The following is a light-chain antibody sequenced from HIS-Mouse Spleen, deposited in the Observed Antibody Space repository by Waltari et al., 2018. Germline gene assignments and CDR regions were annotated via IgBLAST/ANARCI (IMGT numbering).Light chain of an antibody. CDR2: DVS. CDR3: SSYTSSSTPVV. Sequence: QSALTQPASVSGSPGQSITISCTGPSRDVGGYNYVSRYQQHPGKAPKLMIYDVSNRPSGVSNRFSGSKSGNTASLTISGLQAEDEADYYCSSYTSSSTPVVFGGGTKLTVL. V-gene: IGLV2-14*03. CDR1: SRDVGGYNY. J-gene: IGLJ2*01.